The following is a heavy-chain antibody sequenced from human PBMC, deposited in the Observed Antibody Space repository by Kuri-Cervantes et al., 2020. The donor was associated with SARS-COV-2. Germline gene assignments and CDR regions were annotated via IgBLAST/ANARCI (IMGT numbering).Heavy chain of an antibody. J-gene: IGHJ4*02. CDR1: GFTFSSYA. Sequence: GGSLRLSCSASGFTFSSYAMHWVRQAPGKGLEYVSAISSNGGSTYYADSVKGRFTISRDNSKNTLYLQMNSLRAEDTAVYYCAKEAQRVRVGATSLFYWGQGTLVTVSS. CDR2: ISSNGGST. CDR3: AKEAQRVRVGATSLFY. D-gene: IGHD1-26*01. V-gene: IGHV3-64*04.